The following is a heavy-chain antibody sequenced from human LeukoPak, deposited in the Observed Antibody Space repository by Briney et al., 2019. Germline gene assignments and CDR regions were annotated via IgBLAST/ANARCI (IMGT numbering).Heavy chain of an antibody. D-gene: IGHD3-10*01. CDR3: ARSPSYGSHMDV. V-gene: IGHV3-7*01. CDR2: IKQDGSEK. J-gene: IGHJ6*03. Sequence: GGSLRLSCAASGLTFSSYWMTWVRQAPGKGLEWVANIKQDGSEKYYVDSVKGRFTISRDNAKNSLYLQMNSLRAEDTAVYYCARSPSYGSHMDVWGKGTTVTVSS. CDR1: GLTFSSYW.